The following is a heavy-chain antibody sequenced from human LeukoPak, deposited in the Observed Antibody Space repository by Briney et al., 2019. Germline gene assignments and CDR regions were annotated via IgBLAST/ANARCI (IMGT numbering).Heavy chain of an antibody. J-gene: IGHJ4*02. V-gene: IGHV1-3*01. Sequence: ASVKVSCKASGYTFTDYTMHWLRQAPGQRLDWMGWINGGSGNTKYSPEFQGRVTITRDTSASTAYMELSSLRTEDTAVYYCANPRYDSSGYYYVDWGQGTLVTVSS. CDR1: GYTFTDYT. D-gene: IGHD3-22*01. CDR2: INGGSGNT. CDR3: ANPRYDSSGYYYVD.